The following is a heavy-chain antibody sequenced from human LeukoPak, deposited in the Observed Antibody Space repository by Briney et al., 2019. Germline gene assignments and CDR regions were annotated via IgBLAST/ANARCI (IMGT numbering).Heavy chain of an antibody. CDR2: INPNSGGT. Sequence: GASVKVSCXASGYTFTGYFIHWVRQAPGQGLEWMGWINPNSGGTNYAQNFQGRVTMTRDTSISTAYMELSRLRSDDTAVYYCARVKNYYDSSGYLYYFDYWGQGTLVTVSS. CDR1: GYTFTGYF. J-gene: IGHJ4*02. D-gene: IGHD3-22*01. V-gene: IGHV1-2*02. CDR3: ARVKNYYDSSGYLYYFDY.